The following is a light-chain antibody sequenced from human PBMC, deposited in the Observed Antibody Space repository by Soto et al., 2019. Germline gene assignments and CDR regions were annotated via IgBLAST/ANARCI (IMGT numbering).Light chain of an antibody. CDR1: SSDVGAYDY. CDR2: EVT. Sequence: QSVLTQPPSASGSPGQSVTISCTGTSSDVGAYDYVSWYQQHPGEAPKLMIYEVTKRPSGVPDRFSGSKSGNTASLTVSGLQTEDEADYYCSSFANSNNFVFGTGTKATVL. J-gene: IGLJ1*01. V-gene: IGLV2-8*01. CDR3: SSFANSNNFV.